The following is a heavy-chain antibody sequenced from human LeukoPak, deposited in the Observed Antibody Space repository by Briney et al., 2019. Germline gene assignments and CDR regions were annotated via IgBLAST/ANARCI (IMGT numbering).Heavy chain of an antibody. CDR2: INHSGST. V-gene: IGHV4-34*01. CDR3: ARVWSRGYSYGLGY. CDR1: GGSFSGYY. J-gene: IGHJ4*02. D-gene: IGHD5-18*01. Sequence: SETLSLTCAVYGGSFSGYYWSWIRQPPGKGLEWIGEINHSGSTNYNPSLKSRVTISVDTSKNQFSLKLSSVTAADTAVYYCARVWSRGYSYGLGYWGQGTLVTVSS.